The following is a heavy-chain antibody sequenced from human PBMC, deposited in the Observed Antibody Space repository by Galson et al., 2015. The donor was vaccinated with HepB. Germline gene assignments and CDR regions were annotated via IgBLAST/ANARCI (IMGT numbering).Heavy chain of an antibody. CDR2: IIGSGDRI. CDR3: AKSLGEWVWGSYRH. J-gene: IGHJ4*02. D-gene: IGHD3-16*02. CDR1: GFAFSAYA. Sequence: SLRLSCAASGFAFSAYAMSWVRQGPGKGLEWVSVIIGSGDRIYYADSVKGRFTISRDNSKNTLYLQMNSLRVEDTAVYYCAKSLGEWVWGSYRHWGQGTPVTVSS. V-gene: IGHV3-23*01.